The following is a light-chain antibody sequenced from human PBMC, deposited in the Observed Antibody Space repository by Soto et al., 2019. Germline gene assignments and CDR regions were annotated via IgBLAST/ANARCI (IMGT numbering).Light chain of an antibody. Sequence: EVVMTQSPATLSVSPGERATLSCRASQSVKNNLAWYQQKRGQSPRLLIYGAFTRPTGVPARFSGSGSRTEFTLTISSVQSEDFAIYYCQQYNNWPVGTFGQGTKVDIK. CDR2: GAF. CDR3: QQYNNWPVGT. V-gene: IGKV3-15*01. J-gene: IGKJ1*01. CDR1: QSVKNN.